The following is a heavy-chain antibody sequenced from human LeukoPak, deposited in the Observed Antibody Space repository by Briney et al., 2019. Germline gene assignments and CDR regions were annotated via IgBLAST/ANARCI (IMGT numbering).Heavy chain of an antibody. D-gene: IGHD4/OR15-4a*01. Sequence: SETLSLTCTVSGGSISSYYWSWIRQPAGKGLEWIGRIYTSGSTNYNPSLKSRVTMSVDTSKNQFSLKLSSVTATDTAMYYCARDGVVTMELDYWGQGTLVTVSS. CDR3: ARDGVVTMELDY. J-gene: IGHJ4*02. V-gene: IGHV4-4*07. CDR1: GGSISSYY. CDR2: IYTSGST.